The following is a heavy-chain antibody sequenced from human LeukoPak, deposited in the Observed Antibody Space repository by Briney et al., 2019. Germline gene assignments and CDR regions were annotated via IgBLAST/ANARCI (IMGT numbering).Heavy chain of an antibody. J-gene: IGHJ1*01. CDR3: ARGGAARLHFQN. CDR1: GGSISTYY. CDR2: IYHSGST. V-gene: IGHV4-59*01. Sequence: SETLSLTCTVSGGSISTYYWNWIRQPPGKGLEWIGYIYHSGSTSYNPSLQSRVTISVDTSKNQFSLNLNSVTAADTAVYYCARGGAARLHFQNWGQGTLVTVSS. D-gene: IGHD6-6*01.